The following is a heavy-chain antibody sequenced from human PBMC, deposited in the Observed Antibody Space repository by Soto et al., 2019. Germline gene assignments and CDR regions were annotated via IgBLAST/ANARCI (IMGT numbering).Heavy chain of an antibody. CDR2: ISAYNGST. D-gene: IGHD6-6*01. V-gene: IGHV1-18*04. CDR3: ARRESIAARPPYYYGMDV. J-gene: IGHJ6*02. CDR1: GYTFTSYG. Sequence: ASVKVSCKASGYTFTSYGISWVRQAPGQGLEWMGWISAYNGSTNYAQKLQGRVTMTTDTSTSTAYMELRSLRSDDTAVYYCARRESIAARPPYYYGMDVWGQGTAVTVSS.